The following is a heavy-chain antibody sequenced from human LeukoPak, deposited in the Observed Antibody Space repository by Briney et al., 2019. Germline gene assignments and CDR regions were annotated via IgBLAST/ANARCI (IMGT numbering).Heavy chain of an antibody. CDR2: INPNSGGT. Sequence: ASVKVSCXASGYTFTGYYMHWVRQAPGQGLEWMGRINPNSGGTNYAQKFQDRVTMTRDTSISTAYMELSRLRSDDTAVYYCARVLYYYDSSGLRPLGYWGQGNLVTVSS. J-gene: IGHJ4*02. V-gene: IGHV1-2*06. CDR3: ARVLYYYDSSGLRPLGY. CDR1: GYTFTGYY. D-gene: IGHD3-22*01.